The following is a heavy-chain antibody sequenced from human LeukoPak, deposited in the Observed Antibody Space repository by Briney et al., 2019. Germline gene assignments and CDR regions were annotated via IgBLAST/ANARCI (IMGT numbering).Heavy chain of an antibody. J-gene: IGHJ4*02. D-gene: IGHD2-2*01. V-gene: IGHV4-30-2*01. CDR2: IYHSGST. CDR3: ARDKGLGVPAASWAYDY. CDR1: GGSISSGGYY. Sequence: SETLSLTCTVSGGSISSGGYYWSWIRQPPGKGLEWIGYIYHSGSTYYNPSLKSRVTISVDRSKNQFSLKLSSVTAADTAVYYCARDKGLGVPAASWAYDYWGQGTLVTVSS.